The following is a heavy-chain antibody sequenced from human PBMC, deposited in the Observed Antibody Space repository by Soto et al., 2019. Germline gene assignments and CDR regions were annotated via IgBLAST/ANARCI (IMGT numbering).Heavy chain of an antibody. CDR2: ISYGGGTT. Sequence: GGSLRLSCIASEFTFSNYAMSWVRQAPGKGLEWVSAISYGGGTTYYADSVKGRFTISRDNSKNTLYLQMNSLRAEDTAVYYCAKNPGYYYDSTGYHFDYWGQGTLVTV. CDR1: EFTFSNYA. CDR3: AKNPGYYYDSTGYHFDY. V-gene: IGHV3-23*01. D-gene: IGHD3-22*01. J-gene: IGHJ4*02.